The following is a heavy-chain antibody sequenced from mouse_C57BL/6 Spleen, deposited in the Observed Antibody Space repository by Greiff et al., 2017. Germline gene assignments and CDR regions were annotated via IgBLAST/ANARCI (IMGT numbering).Heavy chain of an antibody. J-gene: IGHJ4*01. Sequence: VKLQQPGAELVMPGASVKLSCKASGYTFTSYWMHWVKQRPGQGLEWIGEIDPSDSYTNYNQKFKGKSTLTVDKSSSTAYMQLSSLTSEDSAVYYCARAYYSNFQTGTDYWGQGTSVTVSS. CDR2: IDPSDSYT. D-gene: IGHD2-5*01. V-gene: IGHV1-69*01. CDR3: ARAYYSNFQTGTDY. CDR1: GYTFTSYW.